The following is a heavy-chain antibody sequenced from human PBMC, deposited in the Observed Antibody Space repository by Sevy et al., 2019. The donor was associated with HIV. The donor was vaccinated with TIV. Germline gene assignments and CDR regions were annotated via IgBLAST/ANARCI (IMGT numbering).Heavy chain of an antibody. CDR3: ARDTYYYDSSGYFIFDS. CDR1: GYTFTSYD. CDR2: MNPNSGNA. V-gene: IGHV1-8*01. D-gene: IGHD3-22*01. J-gene: IGHJ4*02. Sequence: ASVKVSCKASGYTFTSYDINWVRQATGQGLEWMGWMNPNSGNAGYAQKFQGRVTMTRNTSISTAYMELSSLRSEDTAVYYCARDTYYYDSSGYFIFDSWGQGTLVTVSS.